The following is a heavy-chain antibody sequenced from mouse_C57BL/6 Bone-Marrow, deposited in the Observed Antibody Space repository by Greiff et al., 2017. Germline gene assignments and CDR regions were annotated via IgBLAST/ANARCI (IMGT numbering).Heavy chain of an antibody. Sequence: EVQRVESGGGLVKPGGSLKLSCAASGFTFSSYAMSWVRQTPEKRLEWVATICDGGSYTYYPDNVKGRYTIARDNAKNNPYLQMIHLKSEDTAMYYCARDGLRLHFDYWGQGTTLTVSS. J-gene: IGHJ2*01. CDR3: ARDGLRLHFDY. CDR2: ICDGGSYT. CDR1: GFTFSSYA. D-gene: IGHD3-2*02. V-gene: IGHV5-4*01.